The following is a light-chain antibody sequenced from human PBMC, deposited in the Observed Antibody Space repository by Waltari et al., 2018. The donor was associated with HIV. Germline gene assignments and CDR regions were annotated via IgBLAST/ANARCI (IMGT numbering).Light chain of an antibody. J-gene: IGKJ3*01. Sequence: DIQMTQSPSSLSASVGDRVTISCRTSQSINSFLNWYQQKPGKDPKLLIYGASTLESWVPSRFSGTGYGTDFSLTISNLQPEDFATYYCLQGYSSPLTFGPGTKVDIK. V-gene: IGKV1-39*01. CDR2: GAS. CDR3: LQGYSSPLT. CDR1: QSINSF.